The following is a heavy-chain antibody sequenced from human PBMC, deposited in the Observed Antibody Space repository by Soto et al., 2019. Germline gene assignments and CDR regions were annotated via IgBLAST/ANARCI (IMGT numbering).Heavy chain of an antibody. CDR2: IVVGSGNT. J-gene: IGHJ3*02. D-gene: IGHD3-9*01. Sequence: SVKVSCKASGFTFTSSAMQWVRQARGQRLEWIGWIVVGSGNTNYAQKFQERVTITRDMSTSTAYMELSSLRSEDTAVYYCAALYYDILTGPYDAFDSWGQGKMVTVSS. V-gene: IGHV1-58*02. CDR1: GFTFTSSA. CDR3: AALYYDILTGPYDAFDS.